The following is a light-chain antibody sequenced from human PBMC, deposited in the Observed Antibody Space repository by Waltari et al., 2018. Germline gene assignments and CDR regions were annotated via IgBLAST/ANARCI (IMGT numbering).Light chain of an antibody. CDR2: DVS. V-gene: IGLV2-14*03. CDR3: SSYTSSTTLYV. J-gene: IGLJ1*01. Sequence: QSALTQPASVSGSPGQSITISCTGTSRAVGGYNFVPWYQQYPDKAPKLMIFDVSNRPSGVSSRFSGSKSGNTASLTISGLQAEDEADYYCSSYTSSTTLYVFGTGTKVTVL. CDR1: SRAVGGYNF.